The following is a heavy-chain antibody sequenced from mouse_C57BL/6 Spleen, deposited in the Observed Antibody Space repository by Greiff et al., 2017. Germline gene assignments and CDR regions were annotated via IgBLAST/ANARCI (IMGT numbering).Heavy chain of an antibody. J-gene: IGHJ2*01. CDR1: GYTFTDYY. V-gene: IGHV1-76*01. CDR2: IYPGSGNT. D-gene: IGHD2-3*01. Sequence: QVQLQQSGAELVRPGASVTLSCKASGYTFTDYYINWVKQRPGQGLEWIARIYPGSGNTYYNEKFKGKATLTAEKSSSTAYMQLSSLTSEDSAVYFCAKGVYDGYHYFDYWGQGTTLTVSS. CDR3: AKGVYDGYHYFDY.